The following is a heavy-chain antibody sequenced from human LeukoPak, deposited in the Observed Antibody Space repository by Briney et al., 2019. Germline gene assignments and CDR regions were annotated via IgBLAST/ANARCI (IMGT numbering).Heavy chain of an antibody. D-gene: IGHD6-19*01. V-gene: IGHV1-2*06. Sequence: ASVKVSCKASGYTFTGYYMHWVRQAPGQGLEWMGRINPNSGGTNYAQKFQGRVTMTRDTSISTAYMELSRLRSDDTAVYYCARPEVQWLGQYEYFQHRGQGTLVTASS. CDR1: GYTFTGYY. J-gene: IGHJ1*01. CDR2: INPNSGGT. CDR3: ARPEVQWLGQYEYFQH.